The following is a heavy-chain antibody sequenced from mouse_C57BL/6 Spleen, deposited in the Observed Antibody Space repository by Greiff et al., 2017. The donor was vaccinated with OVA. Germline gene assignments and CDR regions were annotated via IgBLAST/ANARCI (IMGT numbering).Heavy chain of an antibody. CDR3: ARNGIYYGNYYAMDY. J-gene: IGHJ4*01. CDR2: ISGGGGNT. CDR1: GFTFSSYT. D-gene: IGHD2-1*01. Sequence: EVQGVESGGGLVKPGGSLKLSCAASGFTFSSYTLSWVRQTPEKRLEWVATISGGGGNTYYPDSVKGRFTISRDNAKNTLYLQMSSLRSEDTALYYCARNGIYYGNYYAMDYGGQGTSVTVSS. V-gene: IGHV5-9*01.